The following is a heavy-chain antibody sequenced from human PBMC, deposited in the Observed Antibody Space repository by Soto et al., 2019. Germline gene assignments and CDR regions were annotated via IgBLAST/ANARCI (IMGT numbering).Heavy chain of an antibody. CDR3: VGLYCSSTSCYGRDY. CDR1: GGSFSGYY. V-gene: IGHV4-34*01. D-gene: IGHD2-2*01. Sequence: SETLSLTCAVYGGSFSGYYWSWIRQPPGKGLEWIGEINHSGSTNYNPSLKSRVTISVDTSKNQFSLKLSSVTAADTAVYYCVGLYCSSTSCYGRDYWGQGTLVTVSS. CDR2: INHSGST. J-gene: IGHJ4*02.